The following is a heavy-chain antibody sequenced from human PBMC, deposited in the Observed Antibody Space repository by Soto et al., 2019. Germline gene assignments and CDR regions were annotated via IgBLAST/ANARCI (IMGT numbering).Heavy chain of an antibody. Sequence: EVQLLESGGGLVQPGGSLRLSCAASGFTFSSDAMSWVRQAPGKGLEWVSAISGSGGSTYYADSVKGRFTISRDNSKNTLYLQMNSLRAEDTAVYYCAKGPSFRSSTSGYGGCGFDPWGQGTLVTVSS. CDR1: GFTFSSDA. CDR2: ISGSGGST. CDR3: AKGPSFRSSTSGYGGCGFDP. D-gene: IGHD2-2*01. J-gene: IGHJ5*02. V-gene: IGHV3-23*01.